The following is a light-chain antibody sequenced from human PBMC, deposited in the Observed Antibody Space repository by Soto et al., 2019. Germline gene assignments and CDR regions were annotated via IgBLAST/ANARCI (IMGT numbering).Light chain of an antibody. CDR1: QSISISY. CDR3: QQYGSSPRT. CDR2: GAS. J-gene: IGKJ1*01. Sequence: EIVLTQSPGTLSLSPGERATLSCRASQSISISYLAWYQQQPGQAPRLLIYGASSRATGIPDRFSGSGSGTDFTLTISRLEPEDFAVYYCQQYGSSPRTFGQGTKVDIK. V-gene: IGKV3-20*01.